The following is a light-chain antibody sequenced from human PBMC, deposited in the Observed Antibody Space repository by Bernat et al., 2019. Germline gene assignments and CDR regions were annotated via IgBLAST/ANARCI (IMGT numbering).Light chain of an antibody. CDR3: RAYTSSRTLV. J-gene: IGLJ3*02. CDR2: DVS. CDR1: SSDVGAYDY. Sequence: QSALTQPTSVSGSPGQSITISCTGTSSDVGAYDYVSWYQQHPGKAPKLMIYDVSNRPSGVSNRFSGSKSGNTASLTISCLQAEDEADYYCRAYTSSRTLVFGGGTKLTVL. V-gene: IGLV2-14*03.